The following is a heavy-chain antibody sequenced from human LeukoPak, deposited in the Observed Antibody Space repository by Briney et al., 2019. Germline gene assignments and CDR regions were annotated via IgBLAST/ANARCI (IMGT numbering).Heavy chain of an antibody. V-gene: IGHV3-7*01. D-gene: IGHD3-10*01. CDR3: FRDDGPGT. CDR2: IKEDGSEA. J-gene: IGHJ5*02. CDR1: GFTFSTYW. Sequence: GGSLRLSCAASGFTFSTYWMSWVRQAPGKWPEWVANIKEDGSEAYYMDSVRGRFTISRDNAETSLHLQMDSLRAEDTAVYYCFRDDGPGTWGQGTLVTVSS.